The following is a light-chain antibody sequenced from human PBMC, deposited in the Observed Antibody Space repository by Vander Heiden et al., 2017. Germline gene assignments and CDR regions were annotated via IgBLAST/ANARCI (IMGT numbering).Light chain of an antibody. J-gene: IGLJ3*02. CDR1: SSNIGAFYD. CDR3: QSFDTSLSASV. V-gene: IGLV1-40*01. CDR2: RDN. Sequence: QSVLAQPPSVSGAPRQSVTVSCTGSSSNIGAFYDVHWYQHVPGTAPKLLIYRDNNRPSGVPDRFSGSKAGSSAFLAITGLQAEDEADYYCQSFDTSLSASVFGGGTKLTVL.